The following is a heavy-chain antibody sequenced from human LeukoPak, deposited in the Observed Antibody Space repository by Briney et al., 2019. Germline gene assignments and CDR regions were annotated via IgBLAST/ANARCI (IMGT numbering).Heavy chain of an antibody. CDR1: GGSISSSSYY. J-gene: IGHJ6*02. V-gene: IGHV4-39*01. Sequence: SETLSLTRTVSGGSISSSSYYWGWIRQPPGKGLEWIGSIYYSGSTYYNPSLKSRVTISVDTSKNQFSLKLSSVTAADTAVYYCARHPSVKYCSSTSCFDYYYYYGMDVWGQGTTVTVSS. CDR3: ARHPSVKYCSSTSCFDYYYYYGMDV. D-gene: IGHD2-2*01. CDR2: IYYSGST.